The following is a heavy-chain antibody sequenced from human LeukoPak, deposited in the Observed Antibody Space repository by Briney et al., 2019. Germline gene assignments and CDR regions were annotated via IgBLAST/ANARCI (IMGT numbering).Heavy chain of an antibody. Sequence: SETLSLTCTVSGGSITDYYWSWIRQPPGKALEWIAYIYSSGSANYDPSLKSRVTISVDTPKSQFSLQLRSVTAADTAVYYCASRGYCSSPSCYENWFDPWGQGTLVTVSS. CDR2: IYSSGSA. CDR3: ASRGYCSSPSCYENWFDP. D-gene: IGHD2-2*01. V-gene: IGHV4-59*08. J-gene: IGHJ5*02. CDR1: GGSITDYY.